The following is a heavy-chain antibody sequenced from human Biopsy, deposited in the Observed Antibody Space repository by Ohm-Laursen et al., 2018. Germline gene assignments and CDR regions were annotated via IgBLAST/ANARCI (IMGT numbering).Heavy chain of an antibody. CDR3: VRDGGQTYDFMRRWGKDVRFDP. CDR1: GASIRDYY. CDR2: IYLSGTT. Sequence: SDTLSLTCSVSGASIRDYYWSWIRQSAGKGLEWIGRIYLSGTTVFNPSLRSRVSMSVDPTTNHVSLKATSVTVADTAMYYCVRDGGQTYDFMRRWGKDVRFDPWGQGTLVTVSS. D-gene: IGHD3-3*01. V-gene: IGHV4-4*07. J-gene: IGHJ5*02.